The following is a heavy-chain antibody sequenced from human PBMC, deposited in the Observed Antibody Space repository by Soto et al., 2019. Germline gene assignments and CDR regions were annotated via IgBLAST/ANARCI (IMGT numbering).Heavy chain of an antibody. CDR1: GGSFSGYY. D-gene: IGHD6-19*01. CDR2: INHSGST. Sequence: KPSETLSLTCAVYGGSFSGYYWSWIRQPPGKGLEWIGEINHSGSTNYNPSLKSRVTISVDTSKNQFSLKLSSVTAADTAVYYCARGAAVAGTPPRYFDYWGQGTLVTVSS. CDR3: ARGAAVAGTPPRYFDY. V-gene: IGHV4-34*01. J-gene: IGHJ4*02.